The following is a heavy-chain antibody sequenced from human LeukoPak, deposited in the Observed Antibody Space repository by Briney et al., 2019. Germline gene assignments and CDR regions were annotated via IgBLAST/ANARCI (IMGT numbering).Heavy chain of an antibody. Sequence: SETLSLTCTVSGDSNTNSIYYWGWIRQPPGKGLEGIGSIDYSGSTYYNPSLKSRATISIDTSKNQFSLKLSSVTAADTAVYYCARRRDGYNFGSFYFDYWGQGILVTVSS. CDR1: GDSNTNSIYY. CDR2: IDYSGST. V-gene: IGHV4-39*07. D-gene: IGHD5-24*01. J-gene: IGHJ4*02. CDR3: ARRRDGYNFGSFYFDY.